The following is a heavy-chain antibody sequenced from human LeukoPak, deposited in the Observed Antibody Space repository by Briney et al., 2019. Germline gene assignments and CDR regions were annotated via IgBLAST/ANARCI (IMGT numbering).Heavy chain of an antibody. V-gene: IGHV3-33*01. CDR3: ARGSAALYYFDF. J-gene: IGHJ4*02. CDR2: IWYDGSDI. D-gene: IGHD2-2*01. Sequence: GGSLRLSCAASGFXFSSYGIHWVRQAPGKGLEWVALIWYDGSDIYYADSVKGRFIISRDNSKNTLYLQMNTLRAEDTAVYYCARGSAALYYFDFWGQGTLVTVSS. CDR1: GFXFSSYG.